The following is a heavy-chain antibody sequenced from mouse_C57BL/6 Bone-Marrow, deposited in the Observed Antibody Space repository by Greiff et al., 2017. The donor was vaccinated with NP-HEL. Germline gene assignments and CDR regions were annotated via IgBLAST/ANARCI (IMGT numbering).Heavy chain of an antibody. Sequence: EVNVVESGGGLVKPGGSLKLSCAASGFTFSDYGMHWVRQAPEKGLEWVAYISSGSSTIYYADTVKGRFTISRDNAKNTLFLQMTSLRSEDTAMYYCARSYGNYHYYAMDYWGQGTSVTVSS. V-gene: IGHV5-17*01. CDR3: ARSYGNYHYYAMDY. D-gene: IGHD2-1*01. CDR2: ISSGSSTI. CDR1: GFTFSDYG. J-gene: IGHJ4*01.